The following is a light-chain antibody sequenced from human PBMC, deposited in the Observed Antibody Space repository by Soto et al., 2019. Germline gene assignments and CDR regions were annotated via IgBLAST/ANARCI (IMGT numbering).Light chain of an antibody. J-gene: IGKJ3*01. CDR3: QQYDNLPPFT. Sequence: DIQMTQSTSSLSASVGDRVTIPCQASQDIRNYLNWYQQKPGRAPKLLIYGASNLETGVPSRFSGSGYGTDFTFTISSLQPEDIATYYCQQYDNLPPFTFGPGTKVDIK. CDR1: QDIRNY. CDR2: GAS. V-gene: IGKV1-33*01.